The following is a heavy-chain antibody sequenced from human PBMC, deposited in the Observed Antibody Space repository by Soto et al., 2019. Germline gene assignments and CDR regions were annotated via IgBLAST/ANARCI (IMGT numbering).Heavy chain of an antibody. CDR2: IISIFGTA. CDR3: AREDTAMASPKYYYYGMDV. D-gene: IGHD5-18*01. CDR1: GGTFSSYA. J-gene: IGHJ6*02. Sequence: QVQLVQSGAEVKKPGSSVKVSCKASGGTFSSYAISWVRQAPGQGLEWMGGIISIFGTANYAQKFQGRVTITADESTSTAYMELSSLRSEDTAVYYCAREDTAMASPKYYYYGMDVWGQGTTVTVSS. V-gene: IGHV1-69*12.